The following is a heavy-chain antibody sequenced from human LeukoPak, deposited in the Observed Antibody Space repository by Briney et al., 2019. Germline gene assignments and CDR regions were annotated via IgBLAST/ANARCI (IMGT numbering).Heavy chain of an antibody. Sequence: SETLSLTCSVSGGSISRSSYYWGWIRQPPGKGLEWIGSIYYSGSTYYNPSLKSRVTISVDTSKNQFPLKLNSVTAADTAVYYCARSIEDIVVVVTTTDYYFYMDVWGKGTTVTVSS. J-gene: IGHJ6*03. CDR1: GGSISRSSYY. V-gene: IGHV4-39*01. D-gene: IGHD2-15*01. CDR2: IYYSGST. CDR3: ARSIEDIVVVVTTTDYYFYMDV.